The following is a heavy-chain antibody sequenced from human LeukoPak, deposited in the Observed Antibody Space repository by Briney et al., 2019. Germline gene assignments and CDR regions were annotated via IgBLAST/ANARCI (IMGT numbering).Heavy chain of an antibody. J-gene: IGHJ4*02. V-gene: IGHV5-51*01. D-gene: IGHD1-1*01. CDR2: VSPSDSDT. Sequence: GESLKISCEGSGSTFTNFWIGWVRQMPGKGLKWMGIVSPSDSDTRYSPSFQGQVTISADKSITTAYLQWSSLKASDTATYYCVRQPRVHTPDFWGQGTLVTVSS. CDR3: VRQPRVHTPDF. CDR1: GSTFTNFW.